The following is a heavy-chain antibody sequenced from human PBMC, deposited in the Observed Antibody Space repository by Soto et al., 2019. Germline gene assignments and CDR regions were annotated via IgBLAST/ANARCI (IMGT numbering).Heavy chain of an antibody. J-gene: IGHJ4*02. CDR2: INHSGST. V-gene: IGHV4-34*01. CDR3: ARDSEELAGAPVDY. Sequence: LSLTCAVYGGSFIGYYWSWIRQPPGKGLEWIGEINHSGSTNYNPSLKSRVTISVDTSKNQFSLKLSSVTAADTAVYYCARDSEELAGAPVDYWGQGTLVTVSS. CDR1: GGSFIGYY. D-gene: IGHD1-26*01.